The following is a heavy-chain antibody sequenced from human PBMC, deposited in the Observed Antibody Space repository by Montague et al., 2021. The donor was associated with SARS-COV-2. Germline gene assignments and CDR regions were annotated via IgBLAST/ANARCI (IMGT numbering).Heavy chain of an antibody. J-gene: IGHJ6*02. D-gene: IGHD3-10*01. CDR2: HYTSGST. CDR1: GGSISSGSYY. V-gene: IGHV4-61*02. Sequence: TLSLTCTVHGGSISSGSYYWSWIRQPAGKGLEWIGRHYTSGSTNYNPSLKSRVTTYADTYKNQFSLKLSSVTAADAAVYSCASVGVGTMVRGVMPAYYYYGMDVWGQGTTVTVSS. CDR3: ASVGVGTMVRGVMPAYYYYGMDV.